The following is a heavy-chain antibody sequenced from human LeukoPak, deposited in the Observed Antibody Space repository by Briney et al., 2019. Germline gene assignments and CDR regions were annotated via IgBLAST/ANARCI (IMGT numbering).Heavy chain of an antibody. Sequence: PSQTLSLTCTVSGGSISSGDYYWSWIRQPPGKGLEWIGYIYYSGSTYYNPSLKSRVTISVDTSKNQFSLKLSSVTAADTAVYYCARAGCSGGSCYPDPYYSDYWGQGTLVTVSS. CDR3: ARAGCSGGSCYPDPYYSDY. D-gene: IGHD2-15*01. CDR1: GGSISSGDYY. CDR2: IYYSGST. V-gene: IGHV4-30-4*01. J-gene: IGHJ4*02.